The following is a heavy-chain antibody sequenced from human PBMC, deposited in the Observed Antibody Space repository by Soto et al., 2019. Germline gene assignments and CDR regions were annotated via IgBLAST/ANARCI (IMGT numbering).Heavy chain of an antibody. D-gene: IGHD6-19*01. CDR3: ARQVGSGWFLFYFDN. Sequence: PGESLKISCKGSGYIFSNYWIGWVRQMPGKGLEWMGIIHPSDSDTRYSPSFQGQVTISADKSISTAYLQWSSLKASDTAMYYCARQVGSGWFLFYFDNWGQGTLVTVSS. CDR2: IHPSDSDT. CDR1: GYIFSNYW. V-gene: IGHV5-51*01. J-gene: IGHJ4*02.